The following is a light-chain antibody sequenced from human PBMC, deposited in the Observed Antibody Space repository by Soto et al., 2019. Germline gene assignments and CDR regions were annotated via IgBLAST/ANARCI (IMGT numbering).Light chain of an antibody. Sequence: QPVLTQPPSASGTPGQRVTISCSGSSSNIGSNYVYWYQQLPGTAPKLLIYRNNQRPSGVPDRFSGSKSGTSASLAISVLRSEDEADYYCAACDDSLSGPVFGGGTQLTVL. J-gene: IGLJ7*01. V-gene: IGLV1-47*01. CDR3: AACDDSLSGPV. CDR1: SSNIGSNY. CDR2: RNN.